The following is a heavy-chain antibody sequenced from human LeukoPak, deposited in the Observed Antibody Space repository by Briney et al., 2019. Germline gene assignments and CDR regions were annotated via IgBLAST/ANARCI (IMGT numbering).Heavy chain of an antibody. CDR3: ARVSGYCSGGSCYANWFDP. D-gene: IGHD2-15*01. CDR1: GGSISSYY. CDR2: IYYSGST. Sequence: PSETLSLTCTVSGGSISSYYWSWIRQPPGKGLEWIGYIYYSGSTNYNPSLKSRVTISVDTSKNQFSLKLSSVTAADTAVYYCARVSGYCSGGSCYANWFDPWRQGTLVTVSS. V-gene: IGHV4-59*01. J-gene: IGHJ5*02.